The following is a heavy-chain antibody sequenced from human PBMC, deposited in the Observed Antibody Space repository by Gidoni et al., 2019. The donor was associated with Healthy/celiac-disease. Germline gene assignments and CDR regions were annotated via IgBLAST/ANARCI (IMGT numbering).Heavy chain of an antibody. CDR2: ISGSGGST. J-gene: IGHJ4*02. V-gene: IGHV3-23*01. CDR3: AKEGITIFGVGGDY. CDR1: GSTLSSYA. D-gene: IGHD3-3*01. Sequence: EVQLLESGGGLVQPGGSLRLSCAAPGSTLSSYAMSWVRQATGKGLEWVSAISGSGGSTYYADSVKGRFTISRDNSKNTLYLQMNSLRAEDTAVYYCAKEGITIFGVGGDYWGQGTLVTVSS.